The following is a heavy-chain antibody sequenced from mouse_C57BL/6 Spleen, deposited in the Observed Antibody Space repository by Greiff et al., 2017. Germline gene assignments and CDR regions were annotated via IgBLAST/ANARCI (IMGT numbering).Heavy chain of an antibody. CDR2: IHPGDGDT. CDR1: GYAFSSYW. CDR3: ARSASPNWYFDV. D-gene: IGHD6-1*01. Sequence: LVESGAELVKPGASVKISCKASGYAFSSYWMNWVKQRPGKGLEWIGQIHPGDGDTNYNGKFKGKATLTADKSSSTAYMQLSSLTSEDSAVYFCARSASPNWYFDVWGTGTTVTVSS. V-gene: IGHV1-80*01. J-gene: IGHJ1*03.